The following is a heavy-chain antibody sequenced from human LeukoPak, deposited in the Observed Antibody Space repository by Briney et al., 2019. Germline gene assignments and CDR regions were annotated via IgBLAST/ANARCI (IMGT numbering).Heavy chain of an antibody. Sequence: SETLSLTCTVSGGSISSYYWSWIRQPAGKGLEWIGRIYTSGSTNYNPPLKSRVTMSVDTSKNQFSLKLSSVTAADTAVYYCAVGYSSGWYIDYWGQGTLVTVSS. V-gene: IGHV4-4*07. CDR1: GGSISSYY. J-gene: IGHJ4*02. CDR2: IYTSGST. D-gene: IGHD6-19*01. CDR3: AVGYSSGWYIDY.